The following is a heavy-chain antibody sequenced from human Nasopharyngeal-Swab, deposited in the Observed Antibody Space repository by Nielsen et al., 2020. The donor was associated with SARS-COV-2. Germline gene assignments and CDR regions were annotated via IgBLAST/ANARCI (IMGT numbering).Heavy chain of an antibody. J-gene: IGHJ4*01. Sequence: ESLKIPCTASGVTFSSYAVNWVRQAPGKGLEWASTITGNGGSAYYADSVKGRFTISRDNSKNTVYLQTNSLRAEDTAVYYCAILVDYWGHGTLVTVSS. V-gene: IGHV3-23*01. CDR3: AILVDY. CDR1: GVTFSSYA. CDR2: ITGNGGSA. D-gene: IGHD2-21*01.